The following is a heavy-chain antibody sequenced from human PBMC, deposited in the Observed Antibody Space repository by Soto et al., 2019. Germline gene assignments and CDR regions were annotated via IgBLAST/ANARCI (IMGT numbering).Heavy chain of an antibody. Sequence: VASVKVSCKASGGTFSSYTISWVRQAPGQGLEWMGRIIPILGIANYAQKFQGRVTITADESTSTAYMELSSLRFEDTAVYYCARVGDGYNPLVATYFDYWGQGTLVTVSS. V-gene: IGHV1-69*02. CDR2: IIPILGIA. CDR1: GGTFSSYT. D-gene: IGHD1-26*01. CDR3: ARVGDGYNPLVATYFDY. J-gene: IGHJ4*02.